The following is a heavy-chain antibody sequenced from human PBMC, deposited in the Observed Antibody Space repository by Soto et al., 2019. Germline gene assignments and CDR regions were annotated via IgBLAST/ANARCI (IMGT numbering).Heavy chain of an antibody. V-gene: IGHV4-30-2*01. J-gene: IGHJ3*02. CDR3: ARGYCISTSCIVRDGDAFDI. CDR2: IYHSGST. CDR1: GGSISSGGYS. Sequence: QLQLQESGSGLVKPSQTLSLTCAVSGGSISSGGYSWSWIRQPPGKGLEWIGYIYHSGSTYYNPSLNSRVTISVDRSKNQFSLKLSSVTAADTAVYYCARGYCISTSCIVRDGDAFDIWGQGTMVTVSS. D-gene: IGHD2-2*01.